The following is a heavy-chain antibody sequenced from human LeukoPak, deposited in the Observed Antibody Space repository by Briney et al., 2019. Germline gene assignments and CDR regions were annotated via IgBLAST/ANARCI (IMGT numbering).Heavy chain of an antibody. CDR1: GYSISSGYY. CDR3: ARMLKYSSAEDY. V-gene: IGHV4-38-2*01. D-gene: IGHD6-19*01. Sequence: SETLSLTCAVSGYSISSGYYWGWIRRPPGKGLEWIGSIHQSGSTYHNPSLKSRLTISVDTSNNQFSLKLSSVTAADTAVYFCARMLKYSSAEDYWGQGTLVTVSS. J-gene: IGHJ4*02. CDR2: IHQSGST.